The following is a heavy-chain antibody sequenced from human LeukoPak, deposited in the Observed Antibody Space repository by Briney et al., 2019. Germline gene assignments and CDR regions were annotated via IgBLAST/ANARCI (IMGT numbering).Heavy chain of an antibody. CDR1: GGSFSSGGYS. CDR3: ARDGRGYSRTNWFDP. J-gene: IGHJ5*02. Sequence: SETLSLTCAVYGGSFSSGGYSWSWIRQPPGKGLEWIGYIYYSGSTYYNPSLKSRVTISVDTSKNQFSLKLSSVTAADTAVYYCARDGRGYSRTNWFDPWGQGTLVTVSS. CDR2: IYYSGST. D-gene: IGHD5-18*01. V-gene: IGHV4-30-4*07.